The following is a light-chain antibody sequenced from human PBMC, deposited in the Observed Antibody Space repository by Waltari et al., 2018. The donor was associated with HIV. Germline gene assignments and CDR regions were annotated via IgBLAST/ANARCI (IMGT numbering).Light chain of an antibody. CDR3: QQYGSSPLT. J-gene: IGKJ5*01. V-gene: IGKV3-20*01. Sequence: DTVLTQSPGTLSLSPGERATLSCRASQSVRNNYLVWYRKKPGQAPRLLIYGASSRATGIPDRFSGSGSGTDFTLTISRLEPEDFAMFYCQQYGSSPLTFGQGTRLEIK. CDR2: GAS. CDR1: QSVRNNY.